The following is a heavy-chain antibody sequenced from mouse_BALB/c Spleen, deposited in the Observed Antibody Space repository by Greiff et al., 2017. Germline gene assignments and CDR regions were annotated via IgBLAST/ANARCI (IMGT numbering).Heavy chain of an antibody. Sequence: QVQLQQSGPGLVAPSQSLSITCTVSGFSLTSYGVHWVRQPPGKGLEWLGVIWAGGSTNYNSALMSRLSISKDNSKSQVFLKMNSLQTDDTAMYYCARVGLRQYYAMDYWGQGTSVTVSS. CDR2: IWAGGST. V-gene: IGHV2-9*02. CDR1: GFSLTSYG. J-gene: IGHJ4*01. D-gene: IGHD1-1*01. CDR3: ARVGLRQYYAMDY.